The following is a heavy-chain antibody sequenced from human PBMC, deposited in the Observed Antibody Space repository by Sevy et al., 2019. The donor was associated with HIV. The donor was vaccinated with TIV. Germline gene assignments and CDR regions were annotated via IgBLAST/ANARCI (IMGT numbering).Heavy chain of an antibody. V-gene: IGHV3-49*03. CDR2: IRSRDYGGAI. J-gene: IGHJ4*02. Sequence: GGSLRLSCTGSGFTFGDYAMSWFRQAPGMGLEWVGFIRSRDYGGAIEYAAAVKGRFTISRDDSKSIADLQMNSLKTEDTAVYYCTRGYYYDSSCDSDVWGQGTLVTVSS. CDR3: TRGYYYDSSCDSDV. D-gene: IGHD3-22*01. CDR1: GFTFGDYA.